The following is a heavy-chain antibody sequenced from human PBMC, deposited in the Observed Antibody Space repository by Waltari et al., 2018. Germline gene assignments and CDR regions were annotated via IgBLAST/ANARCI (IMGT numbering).Heavy chain of an antibody. CDR3: ARRYFDL. CDR1: GCTFCTYW. J-gene: IGHJ2*01. CDR2: IKQDGSKK. Sequence: EGRLVESGGGVVTPREPLSSRCTAPGCTFCTYWMQWVRHAPGKALEWVANIKQDGSKKFYADSVEGRFTISRENARNSLYLQMSSLRVEDTAVYYCARRYFDLWGRGTLVTVSS. V-gene: IGHV3-7*01.